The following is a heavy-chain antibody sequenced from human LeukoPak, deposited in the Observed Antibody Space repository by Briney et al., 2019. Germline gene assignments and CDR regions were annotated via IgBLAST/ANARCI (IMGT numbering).Heavy chain of an antibody. Sequence: GGSLRLSCAASGFTFSSYEMNWVRQAPGKGLEWVSYISSSGSTIYYADSVKGRFTISRDNAKNSLYLQMNSLRAEDTAVYYCARDRYYGSGSYYRPYYMDVWGKGTTVTISS. CDR1: GFTFSSYE. V-gene: IGHV3-48*03. J-gene: IGHJ6*03. D-gene: IGHD3-10*01. CDR3: ARDRYYGSGSYYRPYYMDV. CDR2: ISSSGSTI.